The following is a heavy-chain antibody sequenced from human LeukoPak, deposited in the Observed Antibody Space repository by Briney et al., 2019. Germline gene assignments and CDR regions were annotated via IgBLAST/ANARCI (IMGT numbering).Heavy chain of an antibody. V-gene: IGHV1-69*13. CDR1: GYTFTSYA. D-gene: IGHD6-13*01. J-gene: IGHJ4*02. CDR2: IIPIFGTA. Sequence: ASVKVSCKASGYTFTSYAMNWVRQAPGQGLEWMGGIIPIFGTANYAQKFQGRVTITADESTSTAYMELSSLRSEDKAVYYCARASYSSSWDFDYWGQGTLVTVSS. CDR3: ARASYSSSWDFDY.